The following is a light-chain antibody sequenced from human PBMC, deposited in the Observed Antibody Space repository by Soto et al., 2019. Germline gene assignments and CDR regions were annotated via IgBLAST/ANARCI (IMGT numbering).Light chain of an antibody. Sequence: EHVLTQSPGTLSKSPGERATLSCRASQSISNSYLAWYQHKPGQAPRLLIYGASSRATGIPDRFSGRGSGTDFSLTISRLEPEDFAVYFCQQYGSSPYTFGQGTKVDIK. CDR1: QSISNSY. J-gene: IGKJ2*01. V-gene: IGKV3-20*01. CDR3: QQYGSSPYT. CDR2: GAS.